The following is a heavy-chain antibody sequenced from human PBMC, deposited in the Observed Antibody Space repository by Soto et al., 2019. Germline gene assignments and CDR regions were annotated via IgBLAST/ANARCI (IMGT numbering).Heavy chain of an antibody. D-gene: IGHD6-6*01. J-gene: IGHJ4*02. CDR2: IYHSGST. V-gene: IGHV4-4*02. CDR3: ASGIAARTPFDY. Sequence: KPWETLSLTCAVSGGSISSSNWWSWVRQPPGKGLEWIGEIYHSGSTNYNPSLKSRVTISVDKSKNQFSPKLSSVTAADTAVYYCASGIAARTPFDYWGQGTLVTVSS. CDR1: GGSISSSNW.